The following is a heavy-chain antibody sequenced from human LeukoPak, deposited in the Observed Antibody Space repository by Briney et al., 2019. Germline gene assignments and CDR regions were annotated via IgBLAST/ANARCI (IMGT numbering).Heavy chain of an antibody. Sequence: GRSLRLSCAASGFTFSSYAMHWVRQAPGKGLEWVAVISYDGSNKYYADSVKGRFTISRDNSKNTLYLQMNSLRAEDTAVYFCARDRLSGSYYYFDYWGQGTLVTVSS. D-gene: IGHD1-26*01. J-gene: IGHJ4*02. CDR3: ARDRLSGSYYYFDY. CDR1: GFTFSSYA. CDR2: ISYDGSNK. V-gene: IGHV3-30-3*01.